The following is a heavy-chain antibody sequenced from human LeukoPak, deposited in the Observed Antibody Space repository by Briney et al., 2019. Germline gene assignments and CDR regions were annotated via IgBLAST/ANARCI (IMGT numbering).Heavy chain of an antibody. CDR2: ISVYKGNT. CDR1: GYTFTSYG. Sequence: GASVKVSCKASGYTFTSYGVSWVRQAPGQGLEWMGWISVYKGNTNYAQNVQDRVTMTTDTATSTAYMELSRLRSDDTAVYYCASTIHHSGTHYWGQRTLVTVSS. V-gene: IGHV1-18*01. J-gene: IGHJ4*02. CDR3: ASTIHHSGTHY. D-gene: IGHD1-26*01.